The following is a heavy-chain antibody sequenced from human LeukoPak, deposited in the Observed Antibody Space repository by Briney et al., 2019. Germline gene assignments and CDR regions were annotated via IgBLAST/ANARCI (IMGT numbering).Heavy chain of an antibody. Sequence: GGSLRLSCAASGFTFSDYYTSWIRQAPGKGLEWVSYISSSGSTIYYADSVKGRFTISRDNAKNSLYLQMNSLRAEDTAVYYCARVGSGYYDSSGSAGNAIDYWGQGTLVTVSS. V-gene: IGHV3-11*01. J-gene: IGHJ4*02. CDR2: ISSSGSTI. D-gene: IGHD3-22*01. CDR3: ARVGSGYYDSSGSAGNAIDY. CDR1: GFTFSDYY.